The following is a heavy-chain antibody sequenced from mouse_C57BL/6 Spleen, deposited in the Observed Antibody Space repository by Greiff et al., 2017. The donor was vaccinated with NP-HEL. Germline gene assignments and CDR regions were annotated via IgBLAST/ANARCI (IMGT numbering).Heavy chain of an antibody. D-gene: IGHD1-1*01. CDR2: ISDGGSYT. CDR3: ARGVTTVVASSYFDY. J-gene: IGHJ2*01. V-gene: IGHV5-4*01. Sequence: DVQLQESGGGLVKPGGSLKLSCAASGFTFSSYAMSWVRQTPEKRLEWVATISDGGSYTYYPDNVKGRFTISRDNAKNNLYLQMSHLKSEDTAMYYCARGVTTVVASSYFDYWGQGTTLTVSS. CDR1: GFTFSSYA.